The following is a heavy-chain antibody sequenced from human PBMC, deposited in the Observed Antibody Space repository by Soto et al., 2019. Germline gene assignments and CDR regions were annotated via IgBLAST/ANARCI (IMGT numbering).Heavy chain of an antibody. CDR1: GVTFSSYG. D-gene: IGHD6-6*01. CDR3: ARVSQVKAPRSFPGWFDP. V-gene: IGHV3-30*03. CDR2: MSYDGRHK. J-gene: IGHJ5*02. Sequence: GGSLRLSCAVSGVTFSSYGMHWVRQVPGKGLEWVAVMSYDGRHKYYADAVKGRLTISRAHSKNTLHLQMDRRTSQDTAVYYCARVSQVKAPRSFPGWFDP.